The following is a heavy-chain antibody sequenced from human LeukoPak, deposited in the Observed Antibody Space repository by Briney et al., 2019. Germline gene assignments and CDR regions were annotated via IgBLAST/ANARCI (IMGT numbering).Heavy chain of an antibody. Sequence: ETLSLTCAVYGGSFSGYDWSWVRQAPGKGLEWVSAITGSGDRTYYADSVRGRFTISRDNSKNTLFLQMNTLRAEDTAVYYCAAVTPPDYWGQGTLVTVSS. V-gene: IGHV3-23*01. D-gene: IGHD4-23*01. CDR2: ITGSGDRT. CDR3: AAVTPPDY. J-gene: IGHJ4*02. CDR1: GGSFSGYD.